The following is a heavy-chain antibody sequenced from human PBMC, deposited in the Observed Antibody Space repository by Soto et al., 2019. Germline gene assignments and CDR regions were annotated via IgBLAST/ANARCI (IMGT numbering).Heavy chain of an antibody. CDR3: ARQGSIAHYYGMDV. D-gene: IGHD6-6*01. Sequence: GESLKISCKTSGYSFRSYWIGWVRQMPGKGLEWMGRIDPSDSYTNYSPSFQGHVTISADKSISTAYLQWSSLKASDTAMYYCARQGSIAHYYGMDVWGQGTTVTVSS. J-gene: IGHJ6*02. CDR2: IDPSDSYT. CDR1: GYSFRSYW. V-gene: IGHV5-10-1*01.